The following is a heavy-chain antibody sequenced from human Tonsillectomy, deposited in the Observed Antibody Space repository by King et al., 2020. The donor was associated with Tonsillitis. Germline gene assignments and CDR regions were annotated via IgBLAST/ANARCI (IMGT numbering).Heavy chain of an antibody. D-gene: IGHD3-22*01. CDR3: ARSITMIVVVIRTGWYFDL. CDR2: ISYDGSNK. V-gene: IGHV3-30*01. CDR1: GFTFSSYA. J-gene: IGHJ2*01. Sequence: VKLVESGGGVVQPGRSLRLSCAASGFTFSSYAMHWVRQAPGKGLEWVAVISYDGSNKYYADSVKDRFTISRDNSKNTLYLQMNSLRAEDTAVYYCARSITMIVVVIRTGWYFDLWGRGTLVTVSS.